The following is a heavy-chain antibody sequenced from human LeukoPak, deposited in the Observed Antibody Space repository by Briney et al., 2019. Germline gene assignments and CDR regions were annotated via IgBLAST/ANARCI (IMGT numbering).Heavy chain of an antibody. D-gene: IGHD5-18*01. CDR3: TNIKRGDIFGYFDF. Sequence: NPSETLSLTCTVSGGSMTTHHWNWIRQTPGKGLEWIGYVFDSGRTKVNPSLTSRVTLSTDTSKNQLSLRLSSVTAADTAVYYCTNIKRGDIFGYFDFWGQGILVTVSS. J-gene: IGHJ4*02. V-gene: IGHV4-59*11. CDR2: VFDSGRT. CDR1: GGSMTTHH.